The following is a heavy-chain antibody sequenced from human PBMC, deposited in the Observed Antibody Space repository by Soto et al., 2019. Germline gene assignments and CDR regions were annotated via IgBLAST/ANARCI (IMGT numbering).Heavy chain of an antibody. CDR1: GYSFTSYL. CDR3: ARHYSSDDAFDI. Sequence: GESLKISCKGSGYSFTSYLISWVRQMPGKGLEWMGRIDPSDSYTNYSPSFQGHVTIPADKSISTAYLQWSSLKASDTAMYYCARHYSSDDAFDIWGQGTMVTVSS. D-gene: IGHD6-19*01. CDR2: IDPSDSYT. J-gene: IGHJ3*02. V-gene: IGHV5-10-1*01.